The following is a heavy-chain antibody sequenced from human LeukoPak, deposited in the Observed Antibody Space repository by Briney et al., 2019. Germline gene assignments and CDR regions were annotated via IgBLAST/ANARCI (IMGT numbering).Heavy chain of an antibody. CDR2: IIPILGIA. D-gene: IGHD2-2*01. CDR1: GGTFSSYA. V-gene: IGHV1-69*04. Sequence: GASVKVSCKASGGTFSSYAISWVRQAPGQGLEWMGRIIPILGIANYAQKFQGRVTITADKSTSTAYMELSSLRSEDTAVYYCAREAVVPAAPTAALNFDYWGQGTLVTVSS. J-gene: IGHJ4*02. CDR3: AREAVVPAAPTAALNFDY.